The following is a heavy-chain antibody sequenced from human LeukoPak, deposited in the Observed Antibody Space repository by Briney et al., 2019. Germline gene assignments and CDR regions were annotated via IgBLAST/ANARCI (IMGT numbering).Heavy chain of an antibody. CDR2: IYYSGST. V-gene: IGHV4-39*07. J-gene: IGHJ4*02. CDR3: ARVIMVYAIYFDY. Sequence: SETLSLTCTVSGGSISSSSYYWGWIRQPPGKGLEWIGSIYYSGSTYYNPSLKSRVTISVDTSKNQFSLKLSSVTAADTAVYYCARVIMVYAIYFDYWGQGTLVTVSS. D-gene: IGHD2-8*01. CDR1: GGSISSSSYY.